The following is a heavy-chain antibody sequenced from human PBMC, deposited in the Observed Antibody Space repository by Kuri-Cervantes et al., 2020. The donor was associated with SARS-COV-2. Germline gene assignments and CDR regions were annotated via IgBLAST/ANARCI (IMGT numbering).Heavy chain of an antibody. CDR2: INPVTGTT. J-gene: IGHJ5*02. CDR1: GYTFTGYY. Sequence: ASVKVSCKASGYTFTGYYMHWVRQAPGQGLEWIGRINPVTGTTIYAQSFQGRVTLTRVTSTNTVYMELSSLRSQDTAVYYCGRGQQSFDPWGQGTLVTVSS. CDR3: GRGQQSFDP. D-gene: IGHD6-13*01. V-gene: IGHV1-46*01.